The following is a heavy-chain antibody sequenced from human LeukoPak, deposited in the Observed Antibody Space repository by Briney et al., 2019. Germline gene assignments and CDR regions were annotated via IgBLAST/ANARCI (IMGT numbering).Heavy chain of an antibody. CDR2: TKPDGSAE. V-gene: IGHV3-7*01. CDR3: ARDRYDSSGFYDAFDI. D-gene: IGHD3-22*01. Sequence: GGSLRLSCAASGFTFRNYWMGWVRQAPGKGLEWVANTKPDGSAEYYADSVRGRFTTSRDNANNFLYLQMNSLRAEDTAVYYCARDRYDSSGFYDAFDIWGQGTMVTVSS. CDR1: GFTFRNYW. J-gene: IGHJ3*02.